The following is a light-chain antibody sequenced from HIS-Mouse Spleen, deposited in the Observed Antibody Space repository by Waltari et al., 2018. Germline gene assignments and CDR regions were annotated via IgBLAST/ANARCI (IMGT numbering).Light chain of an antibody. CDR1: RSDVGSYTL. J-gene: IGLJ3*02. V-gene: IGLV2-23*01. Sequence: QSALTQPASVSGSPGQSITISCTGTRSDVGSYTLVPWYQHHPGKAPKLMIYEGSKRPSGVSNRFSGSKSGNTASLTISGLQAEDEADYYCCSYAGSSTWVFGGGTKLTVL. CDR2: EGS. CDR3: CSYAGSSTWV.